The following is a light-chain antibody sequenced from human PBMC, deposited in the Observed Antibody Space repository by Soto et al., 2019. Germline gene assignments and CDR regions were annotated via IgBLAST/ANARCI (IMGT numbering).Light chain of an antibody. V-gene: IGKV3D-15*01. CDR3: QQYNNWPPEYT. Sequence: EIVMTQSPATLSVSPGERATLTCRASQSVSSKLAWYQQKPGQAPRLLIYDASTRATGVPARFSGSGSGTAFTLYISSLQSEDFAVYYCQQYNNWPPEYTFGQGTRLDIK. CDR2: DAS. CDR1: QSVSSK. J-gene: IGKJ2*01.